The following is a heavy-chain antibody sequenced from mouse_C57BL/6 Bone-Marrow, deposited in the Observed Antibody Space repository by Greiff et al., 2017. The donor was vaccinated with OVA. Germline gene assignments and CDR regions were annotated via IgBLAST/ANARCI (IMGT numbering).Heavy chain of an antibody. CDR3: TSFPY. CDR1: GFTFKDYY. Sequence: VQLQQSGAELVRPGASVKLSCTASGFTFKDYYMHWVKQRPEQGLEWIGWIYPETGGTEYTSKFKGKATLTADTSSNTAYLQLSSLTSEDTAVYSCTSFPYWGQGTTLTVSS. J-gene: IGHJ2*01. V-gene: IGHV14-4*01. CDR2: IYPETGGT. D-gene: IGHD1-2*01.